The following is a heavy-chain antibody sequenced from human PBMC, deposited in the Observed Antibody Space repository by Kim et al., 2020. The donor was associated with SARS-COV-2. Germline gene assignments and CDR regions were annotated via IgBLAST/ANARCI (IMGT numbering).Heavy chain of an antibody. J-gene: IGHJ6*02. CDR1: GFTFSDYY. CDR3: ARGNRNYDILTGYRPTFTYGMDV. Sequence: GGSLRLSCAASGFTFSDYYMSWIRQAPGKGLEWVSHISSSGSTIYYADSVKGRFTISRDNAKNSLYLQMNSLRAEDTAVYYCARGNRNYDILTGYRPTFTYGMDVWGQGTTVTVSS. V-gene: IGHV3-11*01. CDR2: ISSSGSTI. D-gene: IGHD3-9*01.